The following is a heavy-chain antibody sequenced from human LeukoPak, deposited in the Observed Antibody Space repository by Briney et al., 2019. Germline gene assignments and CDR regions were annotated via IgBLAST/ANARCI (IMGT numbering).Heavy chain of an antibody. CDR3: AKDHGYRGFGELAAQYFDY. D-gene: IGHD3-10*01. CDR1: GFTFSSYG. Sequence: GGSLRLSCAASGFTFSSYGMHWVRQAPGKGLEWVAVIWYDGSNKYYADSVKGRFTISRNNSKNTLYLQMNSLRAEDTAVYYCAKDHGYRGFGELAAQYFDYWGQGTLVTVSS. V-gene: IGHV3-33*06. CDR2: IWYDGSNK. J-gene: IGHJ4*02.